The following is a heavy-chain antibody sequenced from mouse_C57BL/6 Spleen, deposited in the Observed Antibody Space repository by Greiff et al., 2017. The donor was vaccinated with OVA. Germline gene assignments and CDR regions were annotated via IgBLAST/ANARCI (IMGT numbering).Heavy chain of an antibody. Sequence: VQLQQSGPELVKPGASVKMSCKASGYTFTDYNMHWVKQSHGKSLEWIGYINPNNGGTSYNQRFKGKATLTVNKSSSTAYMELRSLTSEDSAVYYCASRGHYYGSSRYYFDYWGQGTTLTVSS. D-gene: IGHD1-1*01. CDR3: ASRGHYYGSSRYYFDY. V-gene: IGHV1-22*01. CDR1: GYTFTDYN. J-gene: IGHJ2*01. CDR2: INPNNGGT.